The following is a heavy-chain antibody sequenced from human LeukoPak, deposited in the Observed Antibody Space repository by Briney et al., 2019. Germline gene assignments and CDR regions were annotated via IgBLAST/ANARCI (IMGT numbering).Heavy chain of an antibody. V-gene: IGHV4-39*07. J-gene: IGHJ4*02. Sequence: SETLSLTCTVSGGPITSSSDYWGWIRQPPGKGLEWIGSIYYSGTTYYNPSLKSRLTISVDTSKNQFSLRLSSVTAADTAVYYCARVTGYMIEDYFDYWGQGTLVTVSS. CDR2: IYYSGTT. CDR3: ARVTGYMIEDYFDY. CDR1: GGPITSSSDY. D-gene: IGHD3-22*01.